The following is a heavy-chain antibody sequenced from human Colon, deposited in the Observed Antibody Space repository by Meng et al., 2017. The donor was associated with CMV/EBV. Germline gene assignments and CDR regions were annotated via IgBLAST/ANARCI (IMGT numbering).Heavy chain of an antibody. J-gene: IGHJ6*02. V-gene: IGHV4-34*01. Sequence: GSLRLSCAVYGGSFSGYYWSWIRQPPGKGLEWIGEINHSGSTNYNPSLKSRVTISVDTSKNQFSLKLSSVTAADTAVYYCARGRRVYYYYGMDVWGQGALVTVSS. CDR3: ARGRRVYYYYGMDV. D-gene: IGHD1-14*01. CDR2: INHSGST. CDR1: GGSFSGYY.